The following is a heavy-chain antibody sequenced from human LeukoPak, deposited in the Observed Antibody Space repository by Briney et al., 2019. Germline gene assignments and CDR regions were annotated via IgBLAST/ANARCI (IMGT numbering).Heavy chain of an antibody. CDR3: AKDIRFLGYGDVTNMFDY. CDR2: ISGSGGST. J-gene: IGHJ4*02. D-gene: IGHD4-17*01. CDR1: GFTFSSYA. Sequence: QPGGSLRLSCAASGFTFSSYAMSWVRQAPGKGLEWVSAISGSGGSTYYADSVKGRFTISRDNSKNTLYLQMNSLRAEDTAVYYCAKDIRFLGYGDVTNMFDYWGQGTLVTVSS. V-gene: IGHV3-23*01.